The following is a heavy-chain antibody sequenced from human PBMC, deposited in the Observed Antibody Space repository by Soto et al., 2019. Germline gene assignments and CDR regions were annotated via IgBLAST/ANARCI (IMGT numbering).Heavy chain of an antibody. CDR1: GGSISSYY. J-gene: IGHJ6*02. V-gene: IGHV4-59*01. CDR2: IYYSGST. CDR3: ARARASSREYYGMDV. D-gene: IGHD6-13*01. Sequence: PSETLSLTCTVSGGSISSYYWSWIRQPPGKGLEWIGYIYYSGSTNYNPSLKSRVTISVDTSKNQFSLKLSSVTAADTAVYYCARARASSREYYGMDVWGQGTTVTVSS.